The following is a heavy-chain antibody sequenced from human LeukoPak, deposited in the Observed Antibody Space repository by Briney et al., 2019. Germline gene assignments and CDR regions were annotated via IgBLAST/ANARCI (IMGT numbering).Heavy chain of an antibody. CDR1: GGSISSYY. V-gene: IGHV4-4*07. J-gene: IGHJ6*03. Sequence: SETLSLTCTVSGGSISSYYWSWIRQPAGKGLEWIGRIYTSGSTNYNPSLKSRVTMSVDTSKNQFSLKLSSVTAADTAVYYCARSVEGYCSGGSCYSYYYYMDVWGKGTTDTVSS. D-gene: IGHD2-15*01. CDR3: ARSVEGYCSGGSCYSYYYYMDV. CDR2: IYTSGST.